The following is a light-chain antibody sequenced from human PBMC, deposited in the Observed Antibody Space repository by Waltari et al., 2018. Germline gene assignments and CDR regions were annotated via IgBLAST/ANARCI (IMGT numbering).Light chain of an antibody. CDR3: QQCYSTPYT. V-gene: IGKV4-1*01. Sequence: DIVMTQSPYSLAVSLGERGTINCRSSQNLLYNSDNKNYLAWFQQKPGQPPKLHIYWASTRESGVPDRFSGSGSGTEFTLTISSLQAADVAVYYCQQCYSTPYTFGQGTKLEIK. CDR1: QNLLYNSDNKNY. J-gene: IGKJ2*01. CDR2: WAS.